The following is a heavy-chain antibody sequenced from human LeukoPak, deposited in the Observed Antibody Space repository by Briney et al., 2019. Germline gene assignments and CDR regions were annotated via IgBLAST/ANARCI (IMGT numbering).Heavy chain of an antibody. CDR1: GFTFDEYA. Sequence: GGSLRRSCAAAGFTFDEYAMRGVREAPGKGLGRVSLISWDGGSTYYGGSVKGRFTISRDNSKNSLYLQMNSLRAEDTALYYCAKGGLLNYYYYMDVWGKGTTVTVSS. CDR2: ISWDGGST. J-gene: IGHJ6*03. V-gene: IGHV3-43D*03. D-gene: IGHD1-26*01. CDR3: AKGGLLNYYYYMDV.